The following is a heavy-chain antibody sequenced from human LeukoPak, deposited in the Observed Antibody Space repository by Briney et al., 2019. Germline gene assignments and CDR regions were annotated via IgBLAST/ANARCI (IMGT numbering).Heavy chain of an antibody. J-gene: IGHJ3*02. CDR2: ISSSSSTI. CDR1: GFTFSSYA. V-gene: IGHV3-48*04. CDR3: ARDCIEGPCDI. Sequence: PGRSLRLSCAASGFTFSSYAMHWVRQAPGKGLEWVSYISSSSSTIYYADSVKGRFTISRDNAKNSLYLQMNSLRAEDTAVYYCARDCIEGPCDIWGQGTMVTVSS. D-gene: IGHD1-26*01.